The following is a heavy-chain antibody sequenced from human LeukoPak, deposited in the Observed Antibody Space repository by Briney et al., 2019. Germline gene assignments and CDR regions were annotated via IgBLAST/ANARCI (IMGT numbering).Heavy chain of an antibody. CDR3: ARVWGSDSSGYYPDY. CDR2: ISAYNGNT. J-gene: IGHJ4*02. V-gene: IGHV1-18*01. CDR1: GGTFSSYA. Sequence: ASVKVSCKASGGTFSSYAISWVRQAPGQGLEWMGWISAYNGNTNYAQKLQGRVTMTTDTSTSTAYMELRSLRSDDTAVYYCARVWGSDSSGYYPDYWGQGTLVAVSS. D-gene: IGHD3-22*01.